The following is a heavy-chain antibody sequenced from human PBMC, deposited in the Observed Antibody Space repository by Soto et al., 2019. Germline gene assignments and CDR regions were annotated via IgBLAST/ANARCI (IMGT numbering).Heavy chain of an antibody. J-gene: IGHJ4*02. CDR2: ISYDGSNK. CDR1: GFTFSSYG. CDR3: AKDLYREEYYFDY. D-gene: IGHD3-10*01. Sequence: QVQLVESGGGVVQHGRSLRLSCAASGFTFSSYGMHWVRQAPGKGLEWVAVISYDGSNKYYADSVKGRFTISRDNSENTLYLQMNSLRAEDTAVYYCAKDLYREEYYFDYWGQGTLVTVSS. V-gene: IGHV3-30*18.